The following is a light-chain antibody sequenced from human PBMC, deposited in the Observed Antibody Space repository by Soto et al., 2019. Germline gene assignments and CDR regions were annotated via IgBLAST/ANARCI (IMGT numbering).Light chain of an antibody. CDR2: EVS. J-gene: IGLJ1*01. CDR3: SSYTSSSTYV. V-gene: IGLV2-14*01. Sequence: QSVLTQPASVSGSPGQSITISCTGTSSDVGGYRYVSWYQQHPGKAPKLMIYEVSNRPSGVSNRFSGSKSGNTASLTISGLQAEDEADYYCSSYTSSSTYVFGTRTKV. CDR1: SSDVGGYRY.